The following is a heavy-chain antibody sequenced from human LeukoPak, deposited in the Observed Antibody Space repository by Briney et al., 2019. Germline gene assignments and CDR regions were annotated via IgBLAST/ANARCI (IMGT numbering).Heavy chain of an antibody. D-gene: IGHD3-22*01. CDR2: IYSNDDK. V-gene: IGHV2-5*01. CDR1: GFSISTGGVA. J-gene: IGHJ4*02. CDR3: ALSTDTSPVITFDY. Sequence: SGPTLVNPTQTLTLTCTLSGFSISTGGVAVGWIRQPPGKALEWLAVIYSNDDKRYSSSLKTRLTITKDTSKNQVVLTVTNMDPVDTATYSCALSTDTSPVITFDYWGQGTLVTVSS.